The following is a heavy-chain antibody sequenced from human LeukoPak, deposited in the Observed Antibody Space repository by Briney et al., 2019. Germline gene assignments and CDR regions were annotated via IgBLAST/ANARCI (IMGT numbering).Heavy chain of an antibody. CDR3: ARTVMTTVTTSWFDP. CDR2: ISAYNGNT. V-gene: IGHV1-18*01. J-gene: IGHJ5*02. Sequence: ASVKVSCKASGYTFTSYDINWVRQATGQGLEWMGWISAYNGNTNYAQKLQGRVTMTTDTSTSTAYMELRSLRSDDTAVYYCARTVMTTVTTSWFDPWGQGTLVTVSS. CDR1: GYTFTSYD. D-gene: IGHD4-11*01.